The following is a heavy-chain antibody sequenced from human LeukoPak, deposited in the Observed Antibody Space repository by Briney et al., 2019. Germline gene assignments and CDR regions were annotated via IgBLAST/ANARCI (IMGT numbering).Heavy chain of an antibody. CDR1: GFTFSSYS. D-gene: IGHD3-9*01. V-gene: IGHV3-21*01. CDR2: ISSSSSYI. Sequence: GGSLRLSCAASGFTFSSYSMNWVRQAPGKGLEWVSSISSSSSYIYYADSVKGRFTISRDNAKNSLYLQMNSLRAEDTAVYYCAREFLENYDISTGYYLSWGQETLLTVSS. CDR3: AREFLENYDISTGYYLS. J-gene: IGHJ5*02.